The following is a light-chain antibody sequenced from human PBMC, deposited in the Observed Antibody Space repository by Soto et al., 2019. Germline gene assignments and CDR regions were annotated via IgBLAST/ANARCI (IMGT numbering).Light chain of an antibody. V-gene: IGLV3-21*02. CDR3: AAWDGSLNGWV. Sequence: SYVLTQPPSVSVAPGQTARITCGGNNIGSKSVHWYQQKPGQAPVLVVDDDSDRPSGIPDRFSGSKSGTSASLAISGLQSEDEADYYCAAWDGSLNGWVFGGGTKLTVL. J-gene: IGLJ3*02. CDR2: DDS. CDR1: NIGSKS.